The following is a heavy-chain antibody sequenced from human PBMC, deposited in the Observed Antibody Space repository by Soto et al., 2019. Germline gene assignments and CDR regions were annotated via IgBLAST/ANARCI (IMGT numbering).Heavy chain of an antibody. CDR1: GFTFSSYA. Sequence: GGSLRLSCAASGFTFSSYAMHWVRQAPGKGLEWVGVISYDGTNKYYADSVKGRFTISRDNSKNTLYLQMNSLRAEDTAVYYCAKDVTILGSGYYYYGMDVWGQGTTVTVSS. V-gene: IGHV3-30-3*01. CDR2: ISYDGTNK. CDR3: AKDVTILGSGYYYYGMDV. J-gene: IGHJ6*02. D-gene: IGHD3-3*01.